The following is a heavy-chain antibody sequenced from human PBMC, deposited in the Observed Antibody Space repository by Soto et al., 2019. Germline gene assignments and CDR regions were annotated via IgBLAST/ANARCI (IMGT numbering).Heavy chain of an antibody. D-gene: IGHD2-2*01. Sequence: PSETLSLTCAVSGGSISSGGYSWSWIRQPQGKGLEWIGYIYHSGSTYYNPSLKSRVTISVDTSKNQFSLKLSSVTAADTAVYYCARVGGYCSSTSCYAPLWRVDYYYGMDVWGQGTTVTVSS. CDR2: IYHSGST. J-gene: IGHJ6*02. V-gene: IGHV4-30-2*01. CDR3: ARVGGYCSSTSCYAPLWRVDYYYGMDV. CDR1: GGSISSGGYS.